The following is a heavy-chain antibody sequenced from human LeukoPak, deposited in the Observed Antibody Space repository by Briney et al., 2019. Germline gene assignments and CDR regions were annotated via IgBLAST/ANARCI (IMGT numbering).Heavy chain of an antibody. Sequence: GGSLRLSCAAPGFTFSDYYMSWIRQAPGKGLEWVSYISSSGSTIYYADSVKGRFTISRDNAKNSLYLQMNSLRAEDTAVYYCALYCSSTSCYHYYYYGMDVWGQGTTVTVSS. D-gene: IGHD2-2*01. V-gene: IGHV3-11*01. J-gene: IGHJ6*02. CDR1: GFTFSDYY. CDR2: ISSSGSTI. CDR3: ALYCSSTSCYHYYYYGMDV.